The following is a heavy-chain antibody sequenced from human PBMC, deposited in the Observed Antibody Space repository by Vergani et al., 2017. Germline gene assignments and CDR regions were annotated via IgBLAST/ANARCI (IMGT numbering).Heavy chain of an antibody. CDR2: ISAYNGNT. D-gene: IGHD2-2*01. V-gene: IGHV1-18*01. CDR3: ARVECSSTSCYRGGLDY. CDR1: GYTFTSYG. Sequence: QVQLVQSGAEVKKPGASVKVSCKASGYTFTSYGISWVRQAPGQGLEWMGWISAYNGNTNYAQKLQGRVTMTTDTSTSTAYMELRSLRSDDKAVYYCARVECSSTSCYRGGLDYWGQGTLVTVSS. J-gene: IGHJ4*02.